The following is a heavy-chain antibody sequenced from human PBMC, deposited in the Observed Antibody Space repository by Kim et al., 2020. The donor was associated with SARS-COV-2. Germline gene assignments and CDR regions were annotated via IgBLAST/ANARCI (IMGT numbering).Heavy chain of an antibody. Sequence: GGSLRLSCAASGFTFSSYGMHWVRQAPGKGLEWVAVIWYDGSNKYYADSVKGRFTISRDNSKNTLYLQMNSLRAEDTAVYYCAKGSGSGSYYKYYFDYWGQGTLVTVSS. D-gene: IGHD3-10*01. CDR1: GFTFSSYG. CDR2: IWYDGSNK. J-gene: IGHJ4*02. V-gene: IGHV3-33*06. CDR3: AKGSGSGSYYKYYFDY.